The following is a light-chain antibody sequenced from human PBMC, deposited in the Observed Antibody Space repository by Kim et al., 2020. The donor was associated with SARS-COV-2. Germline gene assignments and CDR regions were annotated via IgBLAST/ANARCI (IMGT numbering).Light chain of an antibody. CDR1: SSNIGSNN. CDR3: AAWDDSLNGVV. J-gene: IGLJ3*02. Sequence: QSVLTQPPSASGTPGQRVTIFCSGSSSNIGSNNVNWYQQLPGTAPKLFIYSNNQRPSGVPDRFSGSKSGTSASLDISGLQSEDEADYYCAAWDDSLNGVVFGGGTKLTVL. V-gene: IGLV1-44*01. CDR2: SNN.